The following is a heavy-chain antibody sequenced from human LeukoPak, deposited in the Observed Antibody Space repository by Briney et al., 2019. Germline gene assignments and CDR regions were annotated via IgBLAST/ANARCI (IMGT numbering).Heavy chain of an antibody. CDR1: GGSMSSYY. CDR2: IYHSGST. D-gene: IGHD3-16*01. V-gene: IGHV4-59*01. CDR3: ARGSRGASFDY. Sequence: TSETLSLTCSVSGGSMSSYYWSWIRQSPGKGLEWIGYIYHSGSTDYNSSLKSRVTISEDTSKKQFSLKVSSVTAADTAVYYCARGSRGASFDYGAQETLVTVPS. J-gene: IGHJ4*02.